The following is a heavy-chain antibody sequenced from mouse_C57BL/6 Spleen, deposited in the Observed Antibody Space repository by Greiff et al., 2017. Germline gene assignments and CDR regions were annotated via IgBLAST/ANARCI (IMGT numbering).Heavy chain of an antibody. J-gene: IGHJ3*01. D-gene: IGHD2-4*01. CDR1: GYSITSGYY. CDR3: AREHDYGFAY. CDR2: ISYDGSN. V-gene: IGHV3-6*01. Sequence: EVKLQEPGPGLVKPSQSLSLTCSVTGYSITSGYYWNWIRQFPGNKLEWMGYISYDGSNNYNPSLKNRISITRDTSKNQFFLKLNSVTTEDTATYDCAREHDYGFAYWGQGTLVTVSA.